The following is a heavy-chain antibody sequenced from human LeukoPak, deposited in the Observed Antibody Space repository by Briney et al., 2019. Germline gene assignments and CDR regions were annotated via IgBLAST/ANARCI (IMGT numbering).Heavy chain of an antibody. CDR2: IYYSGST. J-gene: IGHJ4*02. V-gene: IGHV4-59*01. CDR3: ARGFDIWKGSSWYFDY. D-gene: IGHD6-13*01. Sequence: SETLSLTCTVSGGSISSYYWSWIRQPPGKGLEWIGYIYYSGSTNYNPSLKSRVTISVDTSKNQFSLKLSSVTAADTAVYYCARGFDIWKGSSWYFDYWGQGTLVTVSS. CDR1: GGSISSYY.